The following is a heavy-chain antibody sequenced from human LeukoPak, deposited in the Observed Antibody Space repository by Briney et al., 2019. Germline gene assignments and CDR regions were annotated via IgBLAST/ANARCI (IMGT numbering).Heavy chain of an antibody. CDR2: IYYSGST. Sequence: SETLSLTCTVSGGSISSSSYYWGWIRQPPGKGLEWIGSIYYSGSTYYNPSLKSRVTISVDTSKNQFSLKLSSVTAADTAVYYCARVVTMVRAFDCWGQGTLVTVSS. V-gene: IGHV4-39*07. J-gene: IGHJ4*02. CDR3: ARVVTMVRAFDC. CDR1: GGSISSSSYY. D-gene: IGHD3-10*01.